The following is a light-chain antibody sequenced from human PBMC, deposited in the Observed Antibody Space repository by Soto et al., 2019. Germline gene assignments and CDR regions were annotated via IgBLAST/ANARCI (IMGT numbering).Light chain of an antibody. Sequence: QPVLTQPASVSGSPGQSITISCTGTSSDVGAYNFVSWYQHHPGKAPKLIISEVSNRPSGASNRFSGSKSGNTASLTISGLQAEDEADYYCSSHAGSSAFYVFGTGTKLTVL. CDR2: EVS. CDR1: SSDVGAYNF. CDR3: SSHAGSSAFYV. V-gene: IGLV2-14*01. J-gene: IGLJ1*01.